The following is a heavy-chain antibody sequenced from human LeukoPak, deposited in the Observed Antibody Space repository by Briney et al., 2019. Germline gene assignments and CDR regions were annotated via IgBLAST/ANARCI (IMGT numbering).Heavy chain of an antibody. V-gene: IGHV1-69*05. J-gene: IGHJ4*02. Sequence: PVKVSCKASGGTFSSYAISWVRQAPGQGLEWMGGIIPIFGTANYAQKFQGRVTITTDESTSTAYMELSSLRSEDTAVYYCASGPADILTGSSHLDYWGQGTLVTVSS. D-gene: IGHD3-9*01. CDR2: IIPIFGTA. CDR3: ASGPADILTGSSHLDY. CDR1: GGTFSSYA.